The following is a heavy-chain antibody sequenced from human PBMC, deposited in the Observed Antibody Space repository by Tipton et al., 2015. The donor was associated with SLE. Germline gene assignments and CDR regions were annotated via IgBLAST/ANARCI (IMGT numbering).Heavy chain of an antibody. Sequence: LRLSCTVSSGSIGSYYWSWIRQPPGKGLEWIGYVDYSGTTNNNPSLKSRVTISLDTSKNQFSLKLKSVTAADTAVYYCARGVYAMDVWGQGTTVTVSS. CDR3: ARGVYAMDV. CDR1: SGSIGSYY. J-gene: IGHJ6*02. CDR2: VDYSGTT. V-gene: IGHV4-59*01.